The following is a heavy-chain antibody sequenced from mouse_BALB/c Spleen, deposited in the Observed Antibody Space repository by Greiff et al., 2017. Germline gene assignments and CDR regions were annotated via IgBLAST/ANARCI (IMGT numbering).Heavy chain of an antibody. CDR1: GFTFSSFG. CDR3: ARSDYGSSPAWFAY. J-gene: IGHJ3*01. CDR2: ISSGSSTI. D-gene: IGHD1-1*01. Sequence: EVMLVESGGGLVQPGGSRKLSCAASGFTFSSFGMHWVRQAPEKGLEWVAYISSGSSTIYYADTVKGRFTISRDNPKNTLFLQMTSLRSEDTAMYYCARSDYGSSPAWFAYWGQGTLVTVSA. V-gene: IGHV5-17*02.